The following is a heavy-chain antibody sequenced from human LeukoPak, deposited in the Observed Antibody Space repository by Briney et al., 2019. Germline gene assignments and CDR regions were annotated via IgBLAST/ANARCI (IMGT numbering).Heavy chain of an antibody. D-gene: IGHD4-23*01. V-gene: IGHV3-53*01. CDR3: ARDYADYGGNSGRYYGMDV. J-gene: IGHJ6*02. CDR1: GFTVSSNY. Sequence: GGSLRLSCAASGFTVSSNYMSSVRQAPGKGLEWVSVIYSGGSTYYADSVKGRFTISRHNSKNTLYLQMNSLRAEDTAVYYCARDYADYGGNSGRYYGMDVWGQGTTVTVSS. CDR2: IYSGGST.